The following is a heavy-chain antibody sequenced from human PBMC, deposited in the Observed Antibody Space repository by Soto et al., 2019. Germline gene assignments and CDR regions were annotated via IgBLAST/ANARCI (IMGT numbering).Heavy chain of an antibody. V-gene: IGHV4-34*01. D-gene: IGHD5-12*01. CDR1: GASVGGYY. CDR2: INHSGSI. J-gene: IGHJ3*02. CDR3: ARVLDGYNYAAFDI. Sequence: SETLSLTCAVYGASVGGYYSSWVRQPPGKGLEWIGEINHSGSITYAPSLKSRVTMSVDTSKNQFSLRLNSVTAADTAVYYCARVLDGYNYAAFDIWGQGTMVTVSS.